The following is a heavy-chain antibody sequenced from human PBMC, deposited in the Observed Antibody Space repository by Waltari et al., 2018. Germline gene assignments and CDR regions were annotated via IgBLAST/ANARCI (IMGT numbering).Heavy chain of an antibody. CDR3: ATVTMIITFDI. CDR1: GGYISSSSYY. V-gene: IGHV4-39*01. D-gene: IGHD3-22*01. Sequence: QLQLQESGPGLVKPSETLSLTCTVSGGYISSSSYYWGWIRQPPGKGLEWIGSIYYSGSTYYNPSLKSRVTISVDTSKNQFSLKLSSVTAADTAVYYCATVTMIITFDIWGQGTMVTVSS. CDR2: IYYSGST. J-gene: IGHJ3*02.